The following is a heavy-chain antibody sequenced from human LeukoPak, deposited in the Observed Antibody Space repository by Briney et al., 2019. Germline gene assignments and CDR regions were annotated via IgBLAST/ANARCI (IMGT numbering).Heavy chain of an antibody. V-gene: IGHV1-8*03. Sequence: GASVKVSCKASGYTFTSYDINWVRQATGQGLEWMGWMNPNSGNTGYAQKFQGRVTITRNTSISTAYMELSSLRSEDTAVYYCARGLGPGGYYDYVWGSFAMDYWGQGTLVTVSS. CDR3: ARGLGPGGYYDYVWGSFAMDY. CDR2: MNPNSGNT. J-gene: IGHJ4*02. CDR1: GYTFTSYD. D-gene: IGHD3-16*01.